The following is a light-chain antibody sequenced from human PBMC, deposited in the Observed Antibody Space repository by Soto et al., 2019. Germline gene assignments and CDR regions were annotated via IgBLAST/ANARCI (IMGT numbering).Light chain of an antibody. J-gene: IGLJ3*02. CDR3: GTWDSALSAWV. CDR2: ENN. Sequence: QSVLTQPPSMSAAPGQKVTISCSGGSSNIGANFVSWYQHLPGTAPQLLIYENNKRPSGIPDRFSGSKSGTSATLGITALQTGDETDYYCGTWDSALSAWVFGGGTKLTVL. CDR1: SSNIGANF. V-gene: IGLV1-51*02.